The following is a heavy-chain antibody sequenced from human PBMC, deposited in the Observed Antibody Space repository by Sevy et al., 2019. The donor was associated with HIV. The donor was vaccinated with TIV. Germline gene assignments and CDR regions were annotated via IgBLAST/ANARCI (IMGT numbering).Heavy chain of an antibody. Sequence: GGCLRLSCAASGVSVNSNYMTWVRQAPGKGLEGVSVIYSDETTYHADSVKDRFTISTDNSKNMLYLQMSSLRAEDTAIYYCARGKSGYGYALNYWGQGTLVTVSS. D-gene: IGHD5-18*01. J-gene: IGHJ4*02. V-gene: IGHV3-66*01. CDR3: ARGKSGYGYALNY. CDR2: IYSDETT. CDR1: GVSVNSNY.